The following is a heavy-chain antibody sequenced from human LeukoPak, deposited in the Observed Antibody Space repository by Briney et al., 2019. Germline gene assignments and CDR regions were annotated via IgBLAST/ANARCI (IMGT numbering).Heavy chain of an antibody. D-gene: IGHD6-13*01. CDR3: ARGYSSSGLGGLLYGMDV. CDR1: GGSVSSGNYY. Sequence: SETLSLTCTVSGGSVSSGNYYWSWIRQPPGRGLEWIGYIYYSGSTNYNPSLKSRVTISVDTSKNQFSLKLISVTAADTAVYYCARGYSSSGLGGLLYGMDVWGQGTTVTVSS. J-gene: IGHJ6*02. V-gene: IGHV4-61*01. CDR2: IYYSGST.